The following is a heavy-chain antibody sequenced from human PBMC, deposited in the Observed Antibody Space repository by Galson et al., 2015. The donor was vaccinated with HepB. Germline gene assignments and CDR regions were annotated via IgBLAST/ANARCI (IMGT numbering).Heavy chain of an antibody. CDR3: ARRSPSFWAGAYYYYYYGMDV. D-gene: IGHD2/OR15-2a*01. J-gene: IGHJ6*02. CDR1: GGTFSSYA. CDR2: IIPIFGTA. Sequence: SVKVSCKASGGTFSSYAISWVRQAPGQGLEWMGGIIPIFGTANYAQKFQGRVTITADESTSTAYMELSSLRSEDTAVYYCARRSPSFWAGAYYYYYYGMDVWGQGTTVTVSS. V-gene: IGHV1-69*13.